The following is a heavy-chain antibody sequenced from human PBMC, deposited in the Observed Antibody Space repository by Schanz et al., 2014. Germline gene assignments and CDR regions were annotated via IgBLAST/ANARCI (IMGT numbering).Heavy chain of an antibody. J-gene: IGHJ4*02. V-gene: IGHV3-23*04. CDR2: ISGGGGTT. CDR1: GFSFSTYW. D-gene: IGHD3-22*01. Sequence: EVQLVASGGGLVQPGGSLRLSCAASGFSFSTYWMSWVRQAPGKGLEWVSAISGGGGTTYYADSVKGRFTISRDNSKNTLYLQMNSLRAEDTAVYYCAKDRSWDYDSSGYFDYWGQGTLVTVSS. CDR3: AKDRSWDYDSSGYFDY.